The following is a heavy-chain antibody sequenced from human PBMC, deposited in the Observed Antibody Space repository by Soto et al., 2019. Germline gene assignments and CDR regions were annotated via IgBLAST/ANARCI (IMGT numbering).Heavy chain of an antibody. CDR3: ARDRYGSGTNGFDP. CDR1: GGSISSYY. J-gene: IGHJ5*02. CDR2: IYYSGST. D-gene: IGHD3-10*01. V-gene: IGHV4-59*01. Sequence: SETLSLTCTVSGGSISSYYWSWIRQPPGKGLEWIGYIYYSGSTNYNPSLKSRVTISVDTSKNQFSLKLSSVTAADTAVYYCARDRYGSGTNGFDPWGQGTLVTVSS.